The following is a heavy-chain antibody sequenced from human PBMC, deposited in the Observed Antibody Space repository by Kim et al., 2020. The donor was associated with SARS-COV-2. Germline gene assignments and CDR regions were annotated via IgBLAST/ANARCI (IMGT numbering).Heavy chain of an antibody. V-gene: IGHV3-23*01. Sequence: GKGRFTSSRDKSKNTLSLQMNSLRAEDTAIYYCAKEALDYVILTGYYIDYWGQGTLVTVSS. J-gene: IGHJ4*02. D-gene: IGHD3-9*01. CDR3: AKEALDYVILTGYYIDY.